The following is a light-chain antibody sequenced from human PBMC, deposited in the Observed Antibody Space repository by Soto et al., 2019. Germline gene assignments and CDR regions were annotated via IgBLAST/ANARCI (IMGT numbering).Light chain of an antibody. CDR1: SGSIASNY. Sequence: NFMLTQPHSVSESPGKTVTISCTRSSGSIASNYVQWYQQRPGSAPTSVIYEDDQRPSGVPDRFSGSIDSPSNSASLSISGLQTEDEADYYCQSYDSSNHWVFGGGTKVTVL. CDR3: QSYDSSNHWV. CDR2: EDD. J-gene: IGLJ3*02. V-gene: IGLV6-57*04.